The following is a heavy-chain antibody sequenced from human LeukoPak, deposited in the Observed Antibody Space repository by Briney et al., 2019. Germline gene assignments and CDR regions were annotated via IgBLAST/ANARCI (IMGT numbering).Heavy chain of an antibody. CDR3: ARGFYDFWSGSTIDH. Sequence: QAGGSLRLSCAASGFTFSSYAMSWVRQAPGKGLEWVSAISGSGGSTYYADSVQGRFTISRVNSKNTLYLQMNNLRAEDTAVYFCARGFYDFWSGSTIDHWGQGTLVTVSS. J-gene: IGHJ4*02. D-gene: IGHD3-3*01. CDR2: ISGSGGST. CDR1: GFTFSSYA. V-gene: IGHV3-23*01.